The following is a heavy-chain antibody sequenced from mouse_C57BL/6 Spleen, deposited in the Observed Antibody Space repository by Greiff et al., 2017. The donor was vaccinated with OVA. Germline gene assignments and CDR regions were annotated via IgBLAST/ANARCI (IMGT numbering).Heavy chain of an antibody. Sequence: QVQLQQPGAELVMPGASVKLSCKASGYTFTSYWMHWVKQRPGQGLEWIGEIDPSDSYTNYNQKFKGKATLTVDKSSSTAYMQLRSLTSEDSAVYYCARYYYGNSSGSYFDDWGQGTTLTVSS. CDR3: ARYYYGNSSGSYFDD. J-gene: IGHJ2*01. CDR2: IDPSDSYT. CDR1: GYTFTSYW. D-gene: IGHD1-1*01. V-gene: IGHV1-69*01.